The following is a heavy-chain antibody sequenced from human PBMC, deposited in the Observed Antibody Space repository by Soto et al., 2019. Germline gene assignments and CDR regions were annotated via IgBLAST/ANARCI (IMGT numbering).Heavy chain of an antibody. Sequence: QVQLQESGPGLVKPSETLSLTCTVSGGSVSSGSYYWSWIRQPPGKGLEWIGYIYYSGSTNYNPSLTSRVTISVDTSKNQFSLKLSSVTAADTAVYYCAREGTMEGPEDYWGQGTLVTVSS. J-gene: IGHJ4*02. CDR2: IYYSGST. CDR3: AREGTMEGPEDY. CDR1: GGSVSSGSYY. D-gene: IGHD3-10*01. V-gene: IGHV4-61*01.